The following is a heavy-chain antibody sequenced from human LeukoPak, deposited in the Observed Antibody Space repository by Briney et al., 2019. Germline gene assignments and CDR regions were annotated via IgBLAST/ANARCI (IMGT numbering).Heavy chain of an antibody. CDR2: IYHSGST. D-gene: IGHD5-24*01. CDR1: GGSISSGGYS. V-gene: IGHV4-30-2*01. J-gene: IGHJ4*02. CDR3: ARVTGGWLQYHFDY. Sequence: PQTLSLTCAVSGGSISSGGYSWSWIRQPPGKGLEWIGYIYHSGSTYYNPSLKSRVTISVDRSKNQFSLKLSSVTAADTAVYYCARVTGGWLQYHFDYWGQGTLVTVSS.